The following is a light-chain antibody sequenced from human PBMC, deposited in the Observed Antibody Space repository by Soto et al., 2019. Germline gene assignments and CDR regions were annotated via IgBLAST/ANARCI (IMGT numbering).Light chain of an antibody. CDR1: QSVSSSS. CDR3: QQRSTWWT. Sequence: EIVLTQSPGTLSLSPGERVTLSCRASQSVSSSSLAWYQQRPGQAPRLLISGASSRATGIPDRFSGSGSGTDFTLTISNLEPEDSAVYYCQQRSTWWTFGQGTKVDIK. V-gene: IGKV3D-20*02. CDR2: GAS. J-gene: IGKJ1*01.